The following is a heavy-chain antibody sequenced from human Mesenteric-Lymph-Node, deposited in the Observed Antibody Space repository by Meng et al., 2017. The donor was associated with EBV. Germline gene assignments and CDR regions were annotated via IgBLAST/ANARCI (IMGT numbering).Heavy chain of an antibody. D-gene: IGHD3-3*02. CDR2: ISQSGDT. V-gene: IGHV4-34*01. CDR3: ARGAIFGIVITYFDY. J-gene: IGHJ4*02. CDR1: GGSFSGYH. Sequence: QGQLQQWGAGLLEPSETLSPTCEAAGGSFSGYHWSWIRQPPGKGLEYIGEISQSGDTTYNPSLKSRVTISVDRSRNQFSLKMASVTAADTAVYYCARGAIFGIVITYFDYWSQGTLVTVSS.